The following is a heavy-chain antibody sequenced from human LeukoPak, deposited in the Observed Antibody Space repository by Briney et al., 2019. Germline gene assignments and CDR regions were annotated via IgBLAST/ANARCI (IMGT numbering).Heavy chain of an antibody. CDR2: ISGSGGST. D-gene: IGHD5-18*01. J-gene: IGHJ5*02. Sequence: PGGSLRLSCAASGFTFSSYAMSWVRQAPGEGLEWVSAISGSGGSTYYADSVKGRFTISRDNSKNTLYLQMNSLRAEDTAVYYCAKDGYSYGPYNWFDPWGQGTLVTVSS. CDR3: AKDGYSYGPYNWFDP. CDR1: GFTFSSYA. V-gene: IGHV3-23*01.